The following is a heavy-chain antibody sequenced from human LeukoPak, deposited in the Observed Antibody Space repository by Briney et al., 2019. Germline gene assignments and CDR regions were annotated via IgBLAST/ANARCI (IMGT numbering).Heavy chain of an antibody. CDR2: ISGSGGST. CDR3: AKDLGGYNWFDP. Sequence: GGSLRLSCAASGFTFSSYAMSWVRQAPGKGLEWVSAISGSGGSTYYADSVKGRFTISRDNSKNTLYLQMNSLRAEDTAVYYRAKDLGGYNWFDPWGQGTLVTVSS. V-gene: IGHV3-23*01. J-gene: IGHJ5*02. CDR1: GFTFSSYA. D-gene: IGHD3-16*01.